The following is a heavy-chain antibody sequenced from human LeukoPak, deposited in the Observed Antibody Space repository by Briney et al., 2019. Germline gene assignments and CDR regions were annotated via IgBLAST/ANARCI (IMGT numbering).Heavy chain of an antibody. V-gene: IGHV4-4*07. Sequence: SETLSLTCTVSGGSISSYYWSWIRQPAGKGLEWIGRIYTSGTTNYNPSLKSRVTMSVDTSKNQFSLKLSSVTAADTAVYYCAREGPYSSAWYYFDYWGQATLVTVSS. CDR1: GGSISSYY. D-gene: IGHD6-19*01. J-gene: IGHJ4*02. CDR2: IYTSGTT. CDR3: AREGPYSSAWYYFDY.